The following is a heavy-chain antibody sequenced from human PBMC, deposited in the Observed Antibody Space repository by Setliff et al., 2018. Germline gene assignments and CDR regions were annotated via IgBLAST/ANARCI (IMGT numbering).Heavy chain of an antibody. V-gene: IGHV1-46*01. D-gene: IGHD1-26*01. CDR1: GYTFTSYY. CDR3: ARPGIGGRFDP. J-gene: IGHJ5*02. CDR2: INPSGGST. Sequence: ASVKVSCKASGYTFTSYYMHWVRQAPGRGLEWMGIINPSGGSTSYAQKFQGRVTMTRDTSTSTVYMELSSLRSEDTAVYYCARPGIGGRFDPWGQGTLVTVSS.